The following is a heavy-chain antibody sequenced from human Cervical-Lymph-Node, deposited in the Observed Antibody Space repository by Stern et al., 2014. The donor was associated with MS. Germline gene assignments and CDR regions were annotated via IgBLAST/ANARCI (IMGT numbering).Heavy chain of an antibody. CDR3: AREQDNDYGSGRYRNVPLYGMDV. CDR2: IGYTGST. J-gene: IGHJ6*02. Sequence: QVQLQESGPGLVKPSQTLSLTCTVSGGSISSHYLSWIRQPPGKGLEWVGYIGYTGSTNYNPPLKSRVTISVDTSQNHFSLQLISVTVADPAIYYCAREQDNDYGSGRYRNVPLYGMDVWGHGTAVTVFS. V-gene: IGHV4-59*11. D-gene: IGHD3-10*01. CDR1: GGSISSHY.